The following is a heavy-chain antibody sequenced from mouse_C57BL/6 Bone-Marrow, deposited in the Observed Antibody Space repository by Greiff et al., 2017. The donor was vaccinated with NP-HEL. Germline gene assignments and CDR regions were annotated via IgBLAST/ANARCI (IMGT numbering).Heavy chain of an antibody. Sequence: LVESGAELARPGASVKLSCKASGYTFTSYGISWVKQRTGQGLEWIGEIYPRSGNTYYNEKFKGKATLTADKSSSTAYMELRSLTSEDSAVYFCARTGTPFAYWGQGTLVTVSA. V-gene: IGHV1-81*01. J-gene: IGHJ3*01. CDR1: GYTFTSYG. D-gene: IGHD4-1*01. CDR3: ARTGTPFAY. CDR2: IYPRSGNT.